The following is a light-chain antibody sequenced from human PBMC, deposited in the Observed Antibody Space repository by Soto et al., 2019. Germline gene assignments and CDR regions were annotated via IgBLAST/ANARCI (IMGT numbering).Light chain of an antibody. Sequence: SSELTQPPSVSVSPGQTASITCSGDKLGYKYVCWYQQKPGQSPVLVIYQDSQRPSGIPERFSGSNSGNTATLTISGTQAMDEADYYCQAWDNSTVVFGGGTKVTVL. CDR2: QDS. J-gene: IGLJ2*01. CDR1: KLGYKY. CDR3: QAWDNSTVV. V-gene: IGLV3-1*01.